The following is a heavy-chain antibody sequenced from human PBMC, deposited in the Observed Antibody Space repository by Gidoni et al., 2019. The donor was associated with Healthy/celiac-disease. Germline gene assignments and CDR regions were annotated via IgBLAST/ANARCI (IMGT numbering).Heavy chain of an antibody. CDR1: GGSISSYY. V-gene: IGHV4-59*01. CDR3: ASANWNDVWYYGMDV. CDR2: IYYSGST. D-gene: IGHD1-20*01. J-gene: IGHJ6*02. Sequence: QVQLQESGPGLVKPSETLSLTCTVSGGSISSYYWSWIRQPPGKGLEWIGYIYYSGSTNYNPSLKSRVTISVDTSKNQFSLKLSSVTAADTAVYYCASANWNDVWYYGMDVWGQGTTVTVSS.